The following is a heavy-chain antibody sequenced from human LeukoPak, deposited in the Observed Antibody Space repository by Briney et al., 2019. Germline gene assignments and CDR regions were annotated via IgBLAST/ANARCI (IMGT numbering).Heavy chain of an antibody. CDR2: ISYDGSNK. Sequence: PGGSLRLSYAASGFTFSSYAMHWVRQAPGKGLEWVAVISYDGSNKYYADSVKGRFTISRDNSKNTLYLQMNSLRAEDTAVYYCARAAVWFGESLNGPWGYYYGMDVWGQGTTVTVSS. V-gene: IGHV3-30-3*01. J-gene: IGHJ6*02. D-gene: IGHD3-10*01. CDR3: ARAAVWFGESLNGPWGYYYGMDV. CDR1: GFTFSSYA.